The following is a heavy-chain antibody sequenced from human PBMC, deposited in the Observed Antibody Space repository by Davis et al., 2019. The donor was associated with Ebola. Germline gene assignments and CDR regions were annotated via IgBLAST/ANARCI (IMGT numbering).Heavy chain of an antibody. V-gene: IGHV1-18*01. Sequence: ASVKVSCKASGYTFTSYGISWVRQAPGQGLEWMGWISAYNGNTNYAQKLQGRVTMTTDTSTSTAYMELRSLRSNDTAVYYCARIEYSSSHHPQCWFDPWGQGTLVTVSS. CDR3: ARIEYSSSHHPQCWFDP. CDR2: ISAYNGNT. J-gene: IGHJ5*02. D-gene: IGHD6-13*01. CDR1: GYTFTSYG.